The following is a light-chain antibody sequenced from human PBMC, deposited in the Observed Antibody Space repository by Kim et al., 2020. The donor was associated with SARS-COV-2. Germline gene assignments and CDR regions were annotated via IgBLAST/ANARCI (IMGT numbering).Light chain of an antibody. V-gene: IGLV2-11*01. CDR2: DVS. CDR1: SSDVGGYSY. J-gene: IGLJ1*01. Sequence: SELTQPRSVSGSPGQSVTISCTGTSSDVGGYSYVSWYQQHPGKAPKLMIYDVSKRPSGVPDHFSGSKSGNTASLTISGLQAEDEADYYCCSYAGSYTYVFGTGTKVTVL. CDR3: CSYAGSYTYV.